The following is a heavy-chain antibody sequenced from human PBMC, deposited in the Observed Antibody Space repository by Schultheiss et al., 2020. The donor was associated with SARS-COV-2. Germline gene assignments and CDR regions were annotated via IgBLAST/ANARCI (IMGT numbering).Heavy chain of an antibody. V-gene: IGHV3-9*01. D-gene: IGHD6-13*01. J-gene: IGHJ4*02. CDR2: ISWNSGSI. CDR3: AKFLRRRSSSWYVPADY. Sequence: GGSLRLSCAASGFTFDDYAMHWVRQAPGKGLEWVSGISWNSGSIGYADSVKGRFTISRDNAKNSLYLQMNSLRAEDTALYYCAKFLRRRSSSWYVPADYWGQGTLVTVSS. CDR1: GFTFDDYA.